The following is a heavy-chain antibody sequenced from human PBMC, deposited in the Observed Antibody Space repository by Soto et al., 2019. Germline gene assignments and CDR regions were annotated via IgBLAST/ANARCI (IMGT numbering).Heavy chain of an antibody. Sequence: SETLSLTCTVSGGSINTFYWSWVRQPAGKGLEWIGRIFSSGGTSFNPSLESRVAMSVDTSKNHFSLNLSSVAAADMAVYYCAREGSYSAYNFAHGIQLWSFDFWGQGALVTVSS. CDR3: AREGSYSAYNFAHGIQLWSFDF. CDR2: IFSSGGT. CDR1: GGSINTFY. V-gene: IGHV4-4*07. J-gene: IGHJ4*02. D-gene: IGHD5-12*01.